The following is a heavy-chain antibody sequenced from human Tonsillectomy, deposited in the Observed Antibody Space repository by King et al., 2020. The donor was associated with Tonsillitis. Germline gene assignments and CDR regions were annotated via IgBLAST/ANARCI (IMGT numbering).Heavy chain of an antibody. V-gene: IGHV3-33*05. CDR1: GFTFSTYG. CDR2: ISYDGSNK. Sequence: LQLVQSGGGVVQPGRSLRLSCAASGFTFSTYGMHWVRQAPGKGLEWVAVISYDGSNKYYADSVKGRFTISRDNSKNTLFLRMNSLRAEDTAVYYCARGDDSSGYYWSFDYWGQGTLVTVSS. D-gene: IGHD3-22*01. J-gene: IGHJ4*02. CDR3: ARGDDSSGYYWSFDY.